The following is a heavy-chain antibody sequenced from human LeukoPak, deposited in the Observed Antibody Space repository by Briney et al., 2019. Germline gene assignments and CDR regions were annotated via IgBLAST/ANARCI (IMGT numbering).Heavy chain of an antibody. V-gene: IGHV3-53*05. Sequence: GGSLRLSCAASGFTVSSTYMSWVRQAPGKGLEWVSVIYSGGSTYYADSVKGRFTISRDNSKNTLYLQMNSLRAEDTAVYYCARDISGYSYGSGYDYWGQGTLVTVSS. J-gene: IGHJ4*02. CDR3: ARDISGYSYGSGYDY. CDR1: GFTVSSTY. D-gene: IGHD5-18*01. CDR2: IYSGGST.